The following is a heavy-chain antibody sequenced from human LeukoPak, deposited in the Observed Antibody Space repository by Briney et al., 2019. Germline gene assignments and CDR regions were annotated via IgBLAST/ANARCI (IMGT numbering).Heavy chain of an antibody. CDR1: GFTFSSYS. V-gene: IGHV3-48*02. D-gene: IGHD5-18*01. Sequence: PGGSLRLSCAVSGFTFSSYSMNWVRQAPGKGLEWVSYISSSSSTIYYADSVKGRFTISRDNAKNSLYLQMNSLRDEDTAVYYCARELDTAMVLSDYWGEGTVDPVSS. CDR2: ISSSSSTI. CDR3: ARELDTAMVLSDY. J-gene: IGHJ4*02.